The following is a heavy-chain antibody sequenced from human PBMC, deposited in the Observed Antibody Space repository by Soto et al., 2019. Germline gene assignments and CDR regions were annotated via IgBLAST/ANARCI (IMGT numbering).Heavy chain of an antibody. J-gene: IGHJ4*02. Sequence: PGGSLRLSCAASGFTFSSYTMNWVRQAPGKGLEWVSSISSDSSDIYYADSVKGRFTISRDNGENSLYLQMTSLGAEDTGVYYCATTYCSGGYCFSSEYWGQGVLVTVSS. CDR3: ATTYCSGGYCFSSEY. D-gene: IGHD2-15*01. V-gene: IGHV3-21*01. CDR1: GFTFSSYT. CDR2: ISSDSSDI.